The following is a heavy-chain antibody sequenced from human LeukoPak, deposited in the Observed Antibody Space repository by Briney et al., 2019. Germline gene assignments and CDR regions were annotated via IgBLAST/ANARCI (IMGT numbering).Heavy chain of an antibody. CDR3: ARGTQQWLAEEGCHFDY. CDR1: GGSISSYY. D-gene: IGHD6-19*01. Sequence: PSETLSLTCTVSGGSISSYYWSWIRQPPGKGLEWIGYIYYSGSTNYNPSLKSRVTISVDTSKNQFSLKLSSVTAADTAVYYCARGTQQWLAEEGCHFDYWGQGTLVTVSS. J-gene: IGHJ4*02. CDR2: IYYSGST. V-gene: IGHV4-59*01.